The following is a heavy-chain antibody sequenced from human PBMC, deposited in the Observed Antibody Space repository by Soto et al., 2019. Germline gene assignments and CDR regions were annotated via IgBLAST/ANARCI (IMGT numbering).Heavy chain of an antibody. CDR1: GGSFSGYY. Sequence: QVQLQQWGAGLLKPSETLSLTCAVYGGSFSGYYCRWIRQPPGKGLEWIGEINHSGITNYNPSLKSRVTISVDTAKNQFSLKLSSVTAADTAVYYCARGRVGASRFDYWGQGTLVTVSS. D-gene: IGHD1-26*01. CDR3: ARGRVGASRFDY. V-gene: IGHV4-34*01. J-gene: IGHJ4*02. CDR2: INHSGIT.